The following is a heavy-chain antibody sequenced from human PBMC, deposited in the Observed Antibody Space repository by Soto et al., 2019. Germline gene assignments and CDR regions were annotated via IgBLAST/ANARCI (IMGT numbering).Heavy chain of an antibody. J-gene: IGHJ4*02. CDR2: INPRGGST. CDR1: GYTFTRYY. V-gene: IGHV1-46*01. D-gene: IGHD6-6*01. Sequence: QVQLVQSGAEVKKPGASVKVSCKASGYTFTRYYIHWVRQAPGQGLEWMGIINPRGGSTTYAQKFQGRVTLTSDTSTSTAYMELSRLRSEDTAVYFCARHSIVARYYFDYWGQGTPVTVSS. CDR3: ARHSIVARYYFDY.